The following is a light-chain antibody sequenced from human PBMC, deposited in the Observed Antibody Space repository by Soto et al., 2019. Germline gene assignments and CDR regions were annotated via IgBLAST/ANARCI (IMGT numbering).Light chain of an antibody. CDR3: QQYDKLPLT. Sequence: DIQMTQSPSSLSASVGDRVTITCQASQDINSYLAWYQKKPGKAPKFLIFDAFNLETGVPSRFSGRGSGTDFTFTISNLQPEDVATYYCQQYDKLPLTFGGGTKVDIK. CDR1: QDINSY. CDR2: DAF. V-gene: IGKV1-33*01. J-gene: IGKJ4*01.